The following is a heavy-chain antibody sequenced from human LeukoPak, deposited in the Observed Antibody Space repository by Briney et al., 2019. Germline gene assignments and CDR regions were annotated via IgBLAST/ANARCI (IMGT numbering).Heavy chain of an antibody. Sequence: SETLSLTCAVSGGSFSGYYYSWIRQPPGRGLEWIGEIVHSGRINYNPPLKGRVTMSIDKSKNQFSLKLSSVTAADTAVYYCAMALAEYYYNGMDVWGQGTTVTASS. CDR1: GGSFSGYY. J-gene: IGHJ6*02. CDR2: IVHSGRI. CDR3: AMALAEYYYNGMDV. V-gene: IGHV4-34*12. D-gene: IGHD5-12*01.